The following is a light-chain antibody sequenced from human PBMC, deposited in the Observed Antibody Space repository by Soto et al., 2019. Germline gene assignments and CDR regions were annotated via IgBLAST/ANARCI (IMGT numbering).Light chain of an antibody. Sequence: DIQMTPSPSIPSASVGHTLTITCRVSQGISSYLPWYQQNPGKAPKLLIYAASTLQSGVPSRFSGSGSGTEFTLTISGLQPEEFATYSCQELNSYLAVRFGGGTKVDIK. J-gene: IGKJ4*01. CDR3: QELNSYLAVR. CDR2: AAS. V-gene: IGKV1-9*01. CDR1: QGISSY.